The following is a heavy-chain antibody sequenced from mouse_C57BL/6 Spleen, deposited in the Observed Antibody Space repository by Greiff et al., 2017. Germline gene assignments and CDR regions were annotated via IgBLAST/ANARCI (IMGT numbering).Heavy chain of an antibody. CDR2: IWSGGST. J-gene: IGHJ1*03. CDR3: ARKANWEGYFDV. D-gene: IGHD4-1*01. V-gene: IGHV2-2*01. CDR1: GFSLTSYG. Sequence: VQLQQSGPGLVQPSQSLSITCTVSGFSLTSYGVHWVRQSPGKGLEWLGVIWSGGSTDYNAAFISRLSISKDNSKSQVFFKMNSLQVDDTAIYYCARKANWEGYFDVWGTGTTVTVSS.